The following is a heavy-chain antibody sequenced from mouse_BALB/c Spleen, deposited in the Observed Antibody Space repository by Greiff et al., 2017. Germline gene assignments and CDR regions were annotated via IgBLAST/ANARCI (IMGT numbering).Heavy chain of an antibody. J-gene: IGHJ4*01. CDR3: ARVDYYGSPYAMDY. D-gene: IGHD1-1*01. CDR2: IDPANGNT. Sequence: VQLQQSGAELVKPGASVKLSCTASGFNIKDTYMHWVKQRPEQGLEWIGRIDPANGNTKYDPKFQGKATITADTSSNTAYLQLSSLTSEDTAVYYCARVDYYGSPYAMDYWGQGTSVTVSS. V-gene: IGHV14-3*02. CDR1: GFNIKDTY.